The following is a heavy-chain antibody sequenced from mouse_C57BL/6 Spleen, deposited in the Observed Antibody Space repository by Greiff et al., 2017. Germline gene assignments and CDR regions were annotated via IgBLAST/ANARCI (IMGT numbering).Heavy chain of an antibody. J-gene: IGHJ4*01. CDR3: AMLNWDVPYAMDY. CDR1: GYTFTSYW. Sequence: QVQLQQPGAELVKPGASVKLSCKASGYTFTSYWMHWVKQRPGRGLEWIGRIDPSDSDTNYNQKFKGKATLTVDKSSSTAYMQLSSLTSEDSAVYYCAMLNWDVPYAMDYWGQGTSVTVSS. CDR2: IDPSDSDT. D-gene: IGHD4-1*02. V-gene: IGHV1-69*02.